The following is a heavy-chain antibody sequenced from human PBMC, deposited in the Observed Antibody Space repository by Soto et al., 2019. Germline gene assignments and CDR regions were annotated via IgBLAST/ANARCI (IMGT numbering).Heavy chain of an antibody. V-gene: IGHV1-18*01. J-gene: IGHJ4*02. CDR1: GYIFPSYG. CDR2: ISAHNGNT. Sequence: QVHMVQSGAEVKKPGASVKVSCKASGYIFPSYGISWVRQAPGQGLVWMGWISAHNGNTKYAQKFQGRVTMTTDTSKSTAHMELRGLRSDDTAVYYCARDGGGWPDSWGQGTLVTVSS. D-gene: IGHD6-19*01. CDR3: ARDGGGWPDS.